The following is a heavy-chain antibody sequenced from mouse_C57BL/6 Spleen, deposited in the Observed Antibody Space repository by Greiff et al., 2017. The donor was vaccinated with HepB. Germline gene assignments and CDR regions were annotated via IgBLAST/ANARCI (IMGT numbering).Heavy chain of an antibody. J-gene: IGHJ4*01. CDR1: GYTFTSYW. CDR2: IDPSDSYT. CDR3: ARWGYYGSYYYAMDY. V-gene: IGHV1-69*01. Sequence: QVQLKQPGAELVMPGASVKLSCKASGYTFTSYWMHWVKQRPGQGLEWIGEIDPSDSYTNYNQKFKGKSTLTVDKSSSTAYMQLSSLTSEDSAVYYCARWGYYGSYYYAMDYWGQGTSVTVSS. D-gene: IGHD1-1*01.